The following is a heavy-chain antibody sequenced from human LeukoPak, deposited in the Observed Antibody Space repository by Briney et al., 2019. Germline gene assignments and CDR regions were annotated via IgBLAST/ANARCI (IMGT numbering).Heavy chain of an antibody. J-gene: IGHJ4*02. V-gene: IGHV3-30*02. Sequence: GGSLRLSCAASGFTFSSYGMHWVRQAPGKGLEWVAVIWYGGSNKYYADSVKGRFTISRDNSKNTLYLQMNSLRAEDTAVYYCAKDRYPLHGDYSGTSFDYWGQGTLVTVSS. CDR2: IWYGGSNK. CDR3: AKDRYPLHGDYSGTSFDY. CDR1: GFTFSSYG. D-gene: IGHD4-17*01.